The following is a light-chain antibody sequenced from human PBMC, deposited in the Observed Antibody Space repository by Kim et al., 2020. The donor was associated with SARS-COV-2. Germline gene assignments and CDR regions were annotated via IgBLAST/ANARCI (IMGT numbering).Light chain of an antibody. Sequence: QSAPISCTGTSSDVDGYNYVSWYQQHPGKAPKVMIYDVSKRPSGVPDRFSGSKSGNTASLTISGLQAEDEADYYCCSYAGSYTNYVFGTGTKVTVL. V-gene: IGLV2-11*01. CDR2: DVS. CDR1: SSDVDGYNY. CDR3: CSYAGSYTNYV. J-gene: IGLJ1*01.